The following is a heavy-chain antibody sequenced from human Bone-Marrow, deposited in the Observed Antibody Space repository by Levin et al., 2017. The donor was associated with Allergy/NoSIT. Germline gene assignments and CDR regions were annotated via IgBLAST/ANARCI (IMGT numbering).Heavy chain of an antibody. CDR1: GGSIKNYF. D-gene: IGHD3-16*01. V-gene: IGHV4-59*01. CDR2: IFYSGST. Sequence: SETLSLTCTVSGGSIKNYFWSWIRQPPGKGLEWIGYIFYSGSTNYNPSLKSRVTISVDTSKNQFSLKLSSVTAADTAVYYCAREAYSSRNFDYWGQGTLVTVSS. J-gene: IGHJ4*02. CDR3: AREAYSSRNFDY.